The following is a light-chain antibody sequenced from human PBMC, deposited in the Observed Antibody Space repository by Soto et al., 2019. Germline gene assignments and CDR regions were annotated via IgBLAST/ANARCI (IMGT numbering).Light chain of an antibody. V-gene: IGLV1-47*01. Sequence: QSVLTQSPSASGTPGQRVTISCSGGSSNIGDNYVYWYQQFPGTAPKLLIYRNYERPSGVPDRFSGSKSGTSASLAISGLRSEDEADYYCASWDNILTWVFGGGTQLTVL. CDR1: SSNIGDNY. CDR3: ASWDNILTWV. CDR2: RNY. J-gene: IGLJ3*02.